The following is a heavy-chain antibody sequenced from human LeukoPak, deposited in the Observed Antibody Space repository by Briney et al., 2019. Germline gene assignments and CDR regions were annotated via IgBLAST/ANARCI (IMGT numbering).Heavy chain of an antibody. CDR3: ARVPYSGSCWTKYNWFDP. Sequence: SETLSLTCTVSGGSISSYYWNWIRQPPGKGLEWIGFIYYSGTTNYNPSLKSRVTISVDTSKNPFSLKLSSVTAADTAVYYCARVPYSGSCWTKYNWFDPWGQGTLVTVSS. CDR1: GGSISSYY. CDR2: IYYSGTT. D-gene: IGHD1-26*01. V-gene: IGHV4-59*12. J-gene: IGHJ5*02.